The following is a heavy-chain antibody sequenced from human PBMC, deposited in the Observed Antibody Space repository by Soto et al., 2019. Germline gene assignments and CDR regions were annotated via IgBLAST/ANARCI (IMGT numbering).Heavy chain of an antibody. CDR1: GGTFSSYA. J-gene: IGHJ6*02. V-gene: IGHV1-69*06. Sequence: QVQLVQSGAEVKKPGSSVKVSCKASGGTFSSYAISWVRQAPGQGLEWMGGIIPIFGTANYAQKFQGRVTITADKSTSTAYRERSSLRSEDTAVYYCGRAGGPNSGGESGYYYGRDVGGQGTTVTVSS. CDR3: GRAGGPNSGGESGYYYGRDV. CDR2: IIPIFGTA. D-gene: IGHD2-15*01.